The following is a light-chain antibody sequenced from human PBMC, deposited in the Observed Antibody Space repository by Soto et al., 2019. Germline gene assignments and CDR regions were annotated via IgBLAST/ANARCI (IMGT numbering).Light chain of an antibody. CDR1: HTISTN. CDR3: QQLNSYPPT. CDR2: AAS. J-gene: IGKJ5*01. Sequence: DIQMTQSPSSVSASVGDRVTITCRASHTISTNLAWYQQKPGKAPKLLIYAASTLQSGVPSRFSGSGSGTEFTLTISSLQPEDFATYYCQQLNSYPPTFGQGTRLEIK. V-gene: IGKV1-9*01.